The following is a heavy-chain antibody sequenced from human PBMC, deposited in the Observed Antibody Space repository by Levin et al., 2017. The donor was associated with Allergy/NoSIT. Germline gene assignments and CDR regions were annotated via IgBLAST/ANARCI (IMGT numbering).Heavy chain of an antibody. CDR2: INPNSGGT. CDR3: ARDMGIVVAEYYFDY. D-gene: IGHD3-22*01. J-gene: IGHJ4*02. CDR1: GYTFTGYY. Sequence: GESLKISCKASGYTFTGYYMHWVRQAPGQGLEWMGWINPNSGGTNYAQKFQGRVTMTRDTSISTAYMELSRLRSDDTAVYYCARDMGIVVAEYYFDYWGQGTLVTVSS. V-gene: IGHV1-2*02.